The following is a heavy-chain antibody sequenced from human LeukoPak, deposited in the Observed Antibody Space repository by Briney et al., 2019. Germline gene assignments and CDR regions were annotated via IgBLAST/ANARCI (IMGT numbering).Heavy chain of an antibody. CDR3: ARGLIPAAAKYNWFDP. V-gene: IGHV4-34*01. Sequence: PSETLSHTCAVYGGSFSGYYWSWIRQPPGKGLEWIGEINHSGSTNYNPSLKSRVTISVDTSKNQFSLKLSSVTAADTAVYYCARGLIPAAAKYNWFDPWGQGTLVTVSS. J-gene: IGHJ5*02. D-gene: IGHD6-13*01. CDR1: GGSFSGYY. CDR2: INHSGST.